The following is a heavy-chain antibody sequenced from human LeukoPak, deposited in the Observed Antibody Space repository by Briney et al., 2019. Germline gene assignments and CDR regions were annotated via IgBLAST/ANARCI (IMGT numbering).Heavy chain of an antibody. V-gene: IGHV4-39*01. J-gene: IGHJ4*02. D-gene: IGHD5-12*01. CDR2: IYYSGST. CDR3: ARDEHGYGDY. Sequence: SETLSLTCTVSGGSISSSSYYWGWIRQPPGKGLEWIGSIYYSGSTYYNPSLKSRVTISVDTSKNQFSLKLSSVTAADTAVYYCARDEHGYGDYWGQGTLVTVSS. CDR1: GGSISSSSYY.